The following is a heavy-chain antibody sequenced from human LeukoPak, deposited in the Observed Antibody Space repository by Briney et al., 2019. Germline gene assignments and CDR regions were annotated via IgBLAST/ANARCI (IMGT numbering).Heavy chain of an antibody. V-gene: IGHV3-21*01. CDR3: ATVGGSRWYGFSDS. CDR1: GFTFSSYS. CDR2: MGSTGSYI. Sequence: GGSLRLSCAASGFTFSSYSMNWVRQAPGKGLEWVSSMGSTGSYIAYADSVKGRFTISRDNAKNSLYLQMNSLRAEDTAVYYCATVGGSRWYGFSDSWGQGTLVTVSS. D-gene: IGHD6-13*01. J-gene: IGHJ5*01.